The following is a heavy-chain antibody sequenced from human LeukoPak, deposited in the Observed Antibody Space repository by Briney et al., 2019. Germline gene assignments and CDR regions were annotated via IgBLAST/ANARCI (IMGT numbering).Heavy chain of an antibody. CDR3: ARGRYYGMDV. Sequence: GGSLRLSCAASGFTVSNNYMNWVRQAPGKGLEWVSAIYSGGSTYYADSVEGRSTISRDNSKSTLYLQMNSLRAKDTAVYYCARGRYYGMDVWGQGTTVTVSS. CDR1: GFTVSNNY. V-gene: IGHV3-53*01. J-gene: IGHJ6*02. CDR2: IYSGGST.